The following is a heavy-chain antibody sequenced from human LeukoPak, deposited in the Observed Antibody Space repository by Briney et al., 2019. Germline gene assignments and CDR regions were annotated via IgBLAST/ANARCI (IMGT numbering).Heavy chain of an antibody. CDR2: ISSSGSTI. CDR3: ARETAGDPNDAFDI. V-gene: IGHV3-11*01. CDR1: GFTFSDYY. D-gene: IGHD2-21*02. Sequence: GGSLRLSCAASGFTFSDYYMSWIRQAPGKGLEWVSYISSSGSTICYADSVKGRFTISRDNAKNSLYLQMNSLRAEDTAVYYCARETAGDPNDAFDIWGQGTMATVSS. J-gene: IGHJ3*02.